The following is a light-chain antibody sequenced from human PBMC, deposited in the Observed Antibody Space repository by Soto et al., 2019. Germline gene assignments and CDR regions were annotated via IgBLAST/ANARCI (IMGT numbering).Light chain of an antibody. CDR1: QSISRN. Sequence: TLSSPASQSISRNLAWYQQKPGQAPRLLIYAASTRATGLPAMFSGGGSGTEITLSSSSIPAEDFVGYSWQPDKFLAAFGQGTKVDI. CDR3: QPDKFLAA. V-gene: IGKV3-15*01. CDR2: AAS. J-gene: IGKJ1*01.